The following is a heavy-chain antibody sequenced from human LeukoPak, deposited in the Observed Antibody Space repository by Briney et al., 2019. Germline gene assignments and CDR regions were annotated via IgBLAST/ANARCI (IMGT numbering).Heavy chain of an antibody. CDR1: GYTFTSYG. D-gene: IGHD6-13*01. J-gene: IGHJ5*02. CDR2: ISAYNGNT. V-gene: IGHV1-18*01. CDR3: AGSSSSWYNWFDP. Sequence: ASVKVSCKASGYTFTSYGISWVRQAPGQGLEWMGWISAYNGNTNYAQKLQGRVTMTTDTSTSTAYMELRSLRSEDTAVYYCAGSSSSWYNWFDPWGQGTLVTVSS.